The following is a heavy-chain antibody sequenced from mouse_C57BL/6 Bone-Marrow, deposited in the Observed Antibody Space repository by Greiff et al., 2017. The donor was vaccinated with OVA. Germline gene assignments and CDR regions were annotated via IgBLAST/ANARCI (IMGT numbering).Heavy chain of an antibody. CDR2: IYPRSGNT. CDR1: GYTFTSYG. Sequence: VQLQQSGAELARPGASVKLSCKASGYTFTSYGISWVKQRTGQGLEWIGGIYPRSGNTYYNEKFKGKATLTADKSSSTAYMELRSLTSEDSAVYFCASITTVVATGDYWGQGTTLTVSS. D-gene: IGHD1-1*01. CDR3: ASITTVVATGDY. J-gene: IGHJ2*01. V-gene: IGHV1-81*01.